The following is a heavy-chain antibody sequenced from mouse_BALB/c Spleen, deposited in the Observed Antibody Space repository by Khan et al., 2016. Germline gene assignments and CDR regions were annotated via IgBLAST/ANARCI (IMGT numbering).Heavy chain of an antibody. CDR1: GDSITSAY. J-gene: IGHJ2*01. CDR2: ISYSGST. V-gene: IGHV3-8*02. D-gene: IGHD1-1*01. Sequence: EVKLEVSGPSLVKPSQTLSLTCSVTGDSITSAYWNWIRKFPGNKLEYMGYISYSGSTYYNPSLKSRISITRDTSKNQYYLQLNSVTTEDTATYYCARYYGSSSSFDYWGQGTTLTVSS. CDR3: ARYYGSSSSFDY.